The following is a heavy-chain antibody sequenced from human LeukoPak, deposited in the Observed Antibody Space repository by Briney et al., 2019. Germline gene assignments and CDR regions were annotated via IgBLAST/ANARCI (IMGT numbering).Heavy chain of an antibody. Sequence: GASVKVSCKASGYTFTGYYMHWVRQAPGQGLKWMGWINPNSGGTNYAQKFQGRVTMTRDTSISTAYMELSRLRSDDTAVYYCARDLGSSTVSVAAIDYWGQGTLVTVSS. D-gene: IGHD6-6*01. CDR1: GYTFTGYY. V-gene: IGHV1-2*02. J-gene: IGHJ4*02. CDR2: INPNSGGT. CDR3: ARDLGSSTVSVAAIDY.